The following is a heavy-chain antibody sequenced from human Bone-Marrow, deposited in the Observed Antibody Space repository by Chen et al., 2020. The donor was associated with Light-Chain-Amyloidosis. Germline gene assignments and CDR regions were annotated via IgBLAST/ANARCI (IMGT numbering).Heavy chain of an antibody. CDR3: AREGGDLATSIWDLGY. D-gene: IGHD5-12*01. CDR1: GFTFSSYW. Sequence: EVQLVESGGGLVQPGGSLRLSCAASGFTFSSYWMHWVRQAPGKGLVWVSRINSDGSSTSYADSVKGRFTISRDNAKNTLYLQMNSLRAEDTAVYYCAREGGDLATSIWDLGYWGQGTLVTVSS. CDR2: INSDGSST. J-gene: IGHJ4*02. V-gene: IGHV3-74*01.